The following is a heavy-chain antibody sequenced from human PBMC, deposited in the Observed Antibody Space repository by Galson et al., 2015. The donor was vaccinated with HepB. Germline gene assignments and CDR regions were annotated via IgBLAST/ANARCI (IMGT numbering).Heavy chain of an antibody. CDR3: ARDRVNYYYYGVDV. CDR2: IYSGGST. D-gene: IGHD2-21*01. Sequence: SLRLSCAASGFTVSSNYMSWVRQAPGKGLEWVSVIYSGGSTYYADSVKGRFTISGDNSKNTLYLQMNSLRAEDTAVYYCARDRVNYYYYGVDVWGQGTTVTVSS. J-gene: IGHJ6*02. V-gene: IGHV3-66*01. CDR1: GFTVSSNY.